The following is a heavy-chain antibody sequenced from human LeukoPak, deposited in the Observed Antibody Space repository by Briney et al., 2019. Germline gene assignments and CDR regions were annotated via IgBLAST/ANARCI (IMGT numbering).Heavy chain of an antibody. CDR3: ARGRYYDSSGDLYYFDF. D-gene: IGHD3-22*01. Sequence: SETLSLTCAVYGGSFSGYYWSWIRQPPGKGLEWIGEINHSGSTNYNPSLKSRVTISVDTSKNQFSLKLSSVTAADTAVYYCARGRYYDSSGDLYYFDFWGQGTLVTVS. CDR1: GGSFSGYY. J-gene: IGHJ4*02. V-gene: IGHV4-34*01. CDR2: INHSGST.